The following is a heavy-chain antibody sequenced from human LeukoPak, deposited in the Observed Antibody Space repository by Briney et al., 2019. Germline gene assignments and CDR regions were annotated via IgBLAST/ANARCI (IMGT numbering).Heavy chain of an antibody. D-gene: IGHD3-16*01. Sequence: ASVKVSCKASGYTFTGYYMHWARQAPGQGLEWMGWINPNSGGTNYAQKFQGRVTMTRDTSISTAYMELSRLRSDDTAVYYCARVHYIWGTPVRGYAFDIWGQGTMVTVSS. CDR1: GYTFTGYY. CDR3: ARVHYIWGTPVRGYAFDI. V-gene: IGHV1-2*02. CDR2: INPNSGGT. J-gene: IGHJ3*02.